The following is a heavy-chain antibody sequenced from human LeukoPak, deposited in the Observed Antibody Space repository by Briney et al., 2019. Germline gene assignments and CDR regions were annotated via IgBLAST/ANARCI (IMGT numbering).Heavy chain of an antibody. D-gene: IGHD3-10*01. CDR1: GGSISSGDYY. CDR2: IYYSGST. Sequence: SQTLSLTCTVSGGSISSGDYYWSWIHQPPGKGLEWIGYIYYSGSTYYNPSLKSRVTISVDTSKNQFSLKLSSVTATDTAVYYCARAVVRGAVFDYWGQGTLVTVSS. V-gene: IGHV4-30-4*01. CDR3: ARAVVRGAVFDY. J-gene: IGHJ4*02.